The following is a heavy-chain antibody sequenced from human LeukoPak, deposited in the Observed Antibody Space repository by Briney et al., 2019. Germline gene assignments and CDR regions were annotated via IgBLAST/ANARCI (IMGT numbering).Heavy chain of an antibody. CDR2: IYSGGST. CDR1: GFTVSSNY. D-gene: IGHD3-10*01. CDR3: AREILWFGELSYDY. V-gene: IGHV3-53*01. Sequence: GGSLRLSCAASGFTVSSNYMSWVRQAPGKGLEWVSVIYSGGSTYYADSVKGRFTISRDNAKNSLYLQMNSLRAEDTAVYYCAREILWFGELSYDYWGQGTLVTVS. J-gene: IGHJ4*02.